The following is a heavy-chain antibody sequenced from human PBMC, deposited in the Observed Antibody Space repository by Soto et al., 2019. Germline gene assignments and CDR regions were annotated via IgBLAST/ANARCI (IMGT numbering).Heavy chain of an antibody. Sequence: PSETLSLTCTVSGDSIRDGGYYWAWIRQRPGQGLEWMGYIYFTGKANYNPSLENRLTMSVDMSRRQLYLRLTSVTAADTAVYFCAKDPSPQPIPAVTPGWFDAWGQGIAVTAPQ. CDR2: IYFTGKA. D-gene: IGHD4-4*01. V-gene: IGHV4-31*03. CDR1: GDSIRDGGYY. CDR3: AKDPSPQPIPAVTPGWFDA. J-gene: IGHJ5*02.